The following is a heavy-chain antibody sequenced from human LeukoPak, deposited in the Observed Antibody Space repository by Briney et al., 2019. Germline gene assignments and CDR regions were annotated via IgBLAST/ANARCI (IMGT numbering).Heavy chain of an antibody. CDR3: ATVEWDTPHAYFDY. Sequence: ASVKVSCKASGGTFSSYAISWVRQAPGQGLEWMGGIIPIFGTANYAQKFQGRVTITADESTSTAYMELSSLRSEDTAVYYCATVEWDTPHAYFDYWGQGTLVTVSS. J-gene: IGHJ4*02. CDR1: GGTFSSYA. V-gene: IGHV1-69*13. CDR2: IIPIFGTA. D-gene: IGHD3-3*01.